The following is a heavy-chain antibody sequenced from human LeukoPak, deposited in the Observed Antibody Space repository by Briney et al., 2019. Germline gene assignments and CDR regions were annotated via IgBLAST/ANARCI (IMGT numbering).Heavy chain of an antibody. J-gene: IGHJ6*03. CDR1: GFTVSSNY. Sequence: GGSLRLSCAASGFTVSSNYMSWVRQAPGKGLEWVSVIYSGGSTYYADLVKGRFTISRDNAKNSLYLQMNSLRAEDTAVYYCARDQSSGCYTHYYYMDVWGKGTTVTVSS. V-gene: IGHV3-53*01. CDR2: IYSGGST. D-gene: IGHD6-19*01. CDR3: ARDQSSGCYTHYYYMDV.